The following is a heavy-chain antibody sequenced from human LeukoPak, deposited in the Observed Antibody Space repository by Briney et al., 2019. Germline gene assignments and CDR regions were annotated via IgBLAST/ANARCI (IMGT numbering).Heavy chain of an antibody. V-gene: IGHV4-30-2*01. CDR2: IYHSGST. Sequence: SQTLSLTCTVSGGSISSGGYYWSWIRQPPGKGLEWIGYIYHSGSTYYNPSLKSRVTISVDRSKNQFSLKLSSVTAADTAVYYCARDRVTMVRGVAHDAFDIWGQGTMVTVSS. CDR1: GGSISSGGYY. D-gene: IGHD3-10*01. CDR3: ARDRVTMVRGVAHDAFDI. J-gene: IGHJ3*02.